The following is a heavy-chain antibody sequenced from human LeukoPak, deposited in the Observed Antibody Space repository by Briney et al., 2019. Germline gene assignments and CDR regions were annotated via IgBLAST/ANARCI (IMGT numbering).Heavy chain of an antibody. J-gene: IGHJ4*02. D-gene: IGHD4-11*01. CDR1: GVTFSSYT. Sequence: GGTLSLSRAPSGVTFSSYTMNCVTRAPGKGLECVSSISSSSNYRYYADSVKGRFTISRDNAKNSLYLQMNSLRAEDTAVYYCAPTQFWVDYWGQGTLVTVSS. CDR2: ISSSSNYR. V-gene: IGHV3-21*01. CDR3: APTQFWVDY.